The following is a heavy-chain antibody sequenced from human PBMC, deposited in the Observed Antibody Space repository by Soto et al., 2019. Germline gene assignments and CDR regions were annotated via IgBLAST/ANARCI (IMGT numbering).Heavy chain of an antibody. V-gene: IGHV4-34*01. Sequence: SETLSLTCAVYGGSFSGYYWSWIRQPPGKGLEWIGEINHSGSTNYNPSLKSRVTISVDTSKNKFSLNLTTVTAADTAVYYCARGHLNSGYYFYYFDYWGQGTLVTVSS. CDR3: ARGHLNSGYYFYYFDY. CDR2: INHSGST. CDR1: GGSFSGYY. J-gene: IGHJ4*02. D-gene: IGHD5-12*01.